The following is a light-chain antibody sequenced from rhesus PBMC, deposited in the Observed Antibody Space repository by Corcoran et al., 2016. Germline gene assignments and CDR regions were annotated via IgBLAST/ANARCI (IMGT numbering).Light chain of an antibody. CDR1: QSVSSS. V-gene: IGKV3-42*03. CDR2: GAS. J-gene: IGKJ2*01. CDR3: QQYSNWPYG. Sequence: EIVLTQSPAILSLSLGERVTLSCRASQSVSSSLAWYQQTPGPVPRLLIYGASTRATGIPDRFSGSGSWTDFTLTIRSLEPEDFVVYYCQQYSNWPYGFGQGSKVEIE.